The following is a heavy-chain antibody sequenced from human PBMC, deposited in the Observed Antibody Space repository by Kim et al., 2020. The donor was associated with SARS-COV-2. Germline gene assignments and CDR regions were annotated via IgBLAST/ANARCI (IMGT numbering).Heavy chain of an antibody. Sequence: GGSLRLSCIASGFTFKFYAMTWLRQAPGKGLEWVSTINGRGTDTDYADSVKGRFAISRDNSKNTVILQMNSLKIEDTAIYYCAKELLWFGGSFFHWGQGTPVTVSS. V-gene: IGHV3-23*01. CDR3: AKELLWFGGSFFH. CDR1: GFTFKFYA. CDR2: INGRGTDT. J-gene: IGHJ4*02. D-gene: IGHD3-10*01.